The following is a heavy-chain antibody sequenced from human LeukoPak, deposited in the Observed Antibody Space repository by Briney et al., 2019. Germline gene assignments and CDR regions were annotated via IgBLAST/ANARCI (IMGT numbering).Heavy chain of an antibody. V-gene: IGHV4-59*01. CDR1: GGSISSYY. CDR3: ARDSRDYGERAFDI. D-gene: IGHD4-17*01. Sequence: SETLSLTCSVSGGSISSYYWSWIRQPPGKGLEWIGYLYYSGSTNSNPSLKSRVTMSVDTSKNQFSLKLRSVTAADTAVYYCARDSRDYGERAFDIWGQGTVVTVSS. CDR2: LYYSGST. J-gene: IGHJ3*02.